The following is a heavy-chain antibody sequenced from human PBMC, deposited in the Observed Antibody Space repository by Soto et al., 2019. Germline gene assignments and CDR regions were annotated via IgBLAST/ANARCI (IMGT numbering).Heavy chain of an antibody. CDR1: GGTFSSYS. V-gene: IGHV1-69*08. J-gene: IGHJ4*02. Sequence: QVQLVQSGAELKKPGSSVKVSCKASGGTFSSYSISWVRQAPGQGLEWMGRIIPILGIAYYAQESQGRVTITAGKSTSTAYMELTSLRYADTAVYYWARDPTYKEVYGNYWGQGTLVTVSS. CDR3: ARDPTYKEVYGNY. D-gene: IGHD2-8*01. CDR2: IIPILGIA.